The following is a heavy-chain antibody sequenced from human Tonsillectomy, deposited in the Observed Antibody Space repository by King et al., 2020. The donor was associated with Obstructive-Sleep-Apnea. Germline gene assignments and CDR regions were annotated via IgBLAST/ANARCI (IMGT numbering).Heavy chain of an antibody. D-gene: IGHD3-10*01. J-gene: IGHJ4*02. Sequence: VQLVESGGGVVQPGRSLRLSCAASGLTFNTYPVHWFRQAPGKGLEWVALIAHDGGTKFYADSVMGRFTISRDNSKHTLYLHMNSLRTEDTAVYYCARSPPRRVGGYDSWGQGTLVTVSS. CDR2: IAHDGGTK. V-gene: IGHV3-30-3*01. CDR3: ARSPPRRVGGYDS. CDR1: GLTFNTYP.